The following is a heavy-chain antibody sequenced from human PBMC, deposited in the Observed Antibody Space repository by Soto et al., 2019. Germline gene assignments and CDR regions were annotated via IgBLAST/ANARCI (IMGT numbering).Heavy chain of an antibody. V-gene: IGHV4-39*01. CDR3: ARNNGGIIRFGYSI. D-gene: IGHD3-10*01. CDR2: IYYSGST. Sequence: QLQLQESGPGLVKPSETLSLTCTVSGGSISSSSYYWGWIRQPPGKGLEWIGSIYYSGSTYFNPSLKSRVTVSVDTSKNQSTLKLSSVTAADTAVYYCARNNGGIIRFGYSICCQGTMVTVSS. CDR1: GGSISSSSYY. J-gene: IGHJ3*02.